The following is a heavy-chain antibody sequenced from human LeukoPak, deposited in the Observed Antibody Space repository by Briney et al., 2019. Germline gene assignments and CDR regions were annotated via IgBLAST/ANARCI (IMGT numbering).Heavy chain of an antibody. D-gene: IGHD5-24*01. CDR2: IIPIFGTA. CDR3: ARVRDGYNDAYDI. J-gene: IGHJ3*02. CDR1: GGTFSSYA. V-gene: IGHV1-69*13. Sequence: ASVKVSCKASGGTFSSYAISWVRQAPGQGLEWMGGIIPIFGTANYAQKFQGRVTITADESTSTAYMELSSLRSEDTAVYYCARVRDGYNDAYDIWGQGTMVTVHS.